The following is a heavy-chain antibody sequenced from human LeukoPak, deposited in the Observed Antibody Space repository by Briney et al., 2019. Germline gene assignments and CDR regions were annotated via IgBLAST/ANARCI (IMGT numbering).Heavy chain of an antibody. D-gene: IGHD5-18*01. V-gene: IGHV3-9*01. CDR3: AKGIRVDTAMVTSYFDY. CDR2: ISWNSGSV. CDR1: GFTFDDYA. Sequence: GGSLRLSCAASGFTFDDYAMHWVRQAPGKGLEWVSGISWNSGSVGYADSVKGRLTISRDNAKNSLYLQMNSLRAEDTALYYCAKGIRVDTAMVTSYFDYWGQGTLVTVSS. J-gene: IGHJ4*02.